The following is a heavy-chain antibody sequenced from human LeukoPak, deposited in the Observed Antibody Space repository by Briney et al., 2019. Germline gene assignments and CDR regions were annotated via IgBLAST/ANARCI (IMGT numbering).Heavy chain of an antibody. J-gene: IGHJ5*02. Sequence: SETLSLTCAVYGGSFSGYHWSWIRQHPGKGLEWIGEINHSGSTTYNPSLKSRVTIAADPSNNQISLKQSSVPAADTAVYYCARVTGERNRRIAAAGTGRLFDPWGQGTLVTVSS. CDR1: GGSFSGYH. D-gene: IGHD6-13*01. CDR2: INHSGST. CDR3: ARVTGERNRRIAAAGTGRLFDP. V-gene: IGHV4-34*01.